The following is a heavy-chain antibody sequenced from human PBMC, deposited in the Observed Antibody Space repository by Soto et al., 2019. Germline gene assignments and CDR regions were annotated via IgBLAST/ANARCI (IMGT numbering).Heavy chain of an antibody. CDR3: ARNQGNRGYSYGYLAHYYYYMDV. V-gene: IGHV4-34*01. CDR1: GGSFSGYY. J-gene: IGHJ6*03. D-gene: IGHD5-18*01. Sequence: SETLSLTCAVYGGSFSGYYWSWIRQPPGKGLEWIGEINHSGSTNYNPSLKSRVTISVDTSKNQFSLKLSSVTAADTAVYYCARNQGNRGYSYGYLAHYYYYMDVWGKGTTVTVSS. CDR2: INHSGST.